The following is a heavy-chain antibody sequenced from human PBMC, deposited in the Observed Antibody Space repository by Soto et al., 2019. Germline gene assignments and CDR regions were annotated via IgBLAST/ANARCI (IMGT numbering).Heavy chain of an antibody. Sequence: QVQLQESGPGLVKPSETLSLTCTVSGGSISTYYWSWIRQPPEKGLEWIGYIYYTGSTNYNPSLKGRVTISVDTSKNQFSLRLSSVTAADTAVYYCARHAPSFRFRFTDYYYYYMDVWGKGTTVTVSS. CDR1: GGSISTYY. CDR3: ARHAPSFRFRFTDYYYYYMDV. D-gene: IGHD3-3*01. CDR2: IYYTGST. J-gene: IGHJ6*03. V-gene: IGHV4-59*08.